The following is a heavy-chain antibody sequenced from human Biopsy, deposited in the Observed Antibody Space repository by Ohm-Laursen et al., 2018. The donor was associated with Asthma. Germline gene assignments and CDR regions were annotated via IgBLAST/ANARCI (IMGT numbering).Heavy chain of an antibody. Sequence: SLRLSCAASGFSFSEFVMHWVRQAPGKGLEWVGVISKDASTQDYADSVKGRFTMARDNSKNTLDLQMNSLREEDTAVYCCVRDGTDDAFDIWGQGTVVSVSS. J-gene: IGHJ3*02. CDR3: VRDGTDDAFDI. V-gene: IGHV3-30*03. D-gene: IGHD1-1*01. CDR2: ISKDASTQ. CDR1: GFSFSEFV.